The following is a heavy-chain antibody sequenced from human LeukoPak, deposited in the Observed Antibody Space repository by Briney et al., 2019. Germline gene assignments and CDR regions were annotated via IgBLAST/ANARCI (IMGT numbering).Heavy chain of an antibody. J-gene: IGHJ1*01. D-gene: IGHD2-2*01. CDR2: IYYIGNT. Sequence: PSETLSLTCTVSGGSISSGDYYWSWIRQPPGKGLEWIGYIYYIGNTYYNPSLKSRVTISVDTSKNQFSLKLSSVTAADTAVYYCARHPLGSNLVPFPEYFQHWGQGTLVTVSS. CDR3: ARHPLGSNLVPFPEYFQH. CDR1: GGSISSGDYY. V-gene: IGHV4-30-4*01.